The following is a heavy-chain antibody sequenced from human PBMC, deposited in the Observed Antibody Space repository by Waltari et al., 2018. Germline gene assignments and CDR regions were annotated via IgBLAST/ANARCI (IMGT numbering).Heavy chain of an antibody. CDR3: ARGLKNAFDI. CDR2: INHSGST. V-gene: IGHV4-34*01. Sequence: QVQLQESGPGLVKPSETLSLTCTVSGGSISSHYWSWIRQPPGKGLEWIGEINHSGSTNYNPSLKSRVTISVDTSKNQFSLKLSSVTAADTAVYYCARGLKNAFDIWGQGTMVTVSS. CDR1: GGSISSHY. J-gene: IGHJ3*02.